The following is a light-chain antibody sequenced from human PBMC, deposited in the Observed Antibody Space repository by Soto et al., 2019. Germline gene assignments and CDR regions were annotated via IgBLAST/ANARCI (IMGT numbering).Light chain of an antibody. CDR2: HAS. CDR3: QQYMSYS. Sequence: DIQLTQSPSTLPASVGDRVTITCRASQSISNWLAWYHQKPGTAPKLLIYHASTLESGAPSRFSGSGSGTEFSLTISSLQPDDFATYYWQQYMSYSFGEGTKVEIK. J-gene: IGKJ1*01. V-gene: IGKV1-5*01. CDR1: QSISNW.